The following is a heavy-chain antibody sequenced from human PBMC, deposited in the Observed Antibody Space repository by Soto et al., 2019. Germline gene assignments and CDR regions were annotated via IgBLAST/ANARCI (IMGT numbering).Heavy chain of an antibody. D-gene: IGHD3-22*01. CDR2: ISPRSAYI. CDR3: ATLIKTYCDDSSGYSQDY. J-gene: IGHJ4*02. Sequence: PVGSLRLSCAASRFKFIDYSMKCVRQAPVKVLEWVSSISPRSAYIHYADAVKGRFTISRDDGKNALILQMNSLRAEDTAVYYCATLIKTYCDDSSGYSQDYWGQGTLVTVSS. CDR1: RFKFIDYS. V-gene: IGHV3-21*01.